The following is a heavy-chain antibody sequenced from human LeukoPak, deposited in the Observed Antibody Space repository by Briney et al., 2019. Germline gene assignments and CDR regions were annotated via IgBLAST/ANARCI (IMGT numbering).Heavy chain of an antibody. CDR1: GFTFSSYG. D-gene: IGHD4-17*01. CDR3: AKGGPWDGDYFLVN. V-gene: IGHV3-30*18. Sequence: GGSLRLSCAASGFTFSSYGMHWVRQAPGKGLEWVAVISYDGSNKYYADSVKGRFTISRDNSKNTLYLQMNSLRAEDTAVYYCAKGGPWDGDYFLVNWGQGTLVTVSS. CDR2: ISYDGSNK. J-gene: IGHJ4*02.